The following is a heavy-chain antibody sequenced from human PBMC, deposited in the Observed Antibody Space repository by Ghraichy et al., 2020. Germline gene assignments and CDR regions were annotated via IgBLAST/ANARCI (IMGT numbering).Heavy chain of an antibody. CDR1: GFTFSSYA. CDR2: ISGSGGST. Sequence: GGSLRLSCAASGFTFSSYAMSWVRQAPGKGLEWVSAISGSGGSTYYADSVKGRFTISRDNSKNTLYLQMNSLRAEDTAVYYCAGTREWDYTRGMDVWGQGTTVTVSS. J-gene: IGHJ6*02. V-gene: IGHV3-23*01. CDR3: AGTREWDYTRGMDV. D-gene: IGHD1-26*01.